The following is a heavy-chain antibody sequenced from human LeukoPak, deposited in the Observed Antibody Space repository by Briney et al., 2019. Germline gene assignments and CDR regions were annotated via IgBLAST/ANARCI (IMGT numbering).Heavy chain of an antibody. Sequence: GGSLRLSCAVSGITLSNYGMSWVRQAPGKGLEWVSGISGSGGNTYYADSVKGRFTISRDNSKNTLYLQMNSLRAEDTAVYYCAKAGPLDPPRVFDYWGQGTLVTVSS. CDR3: AKAGPLDPPRVFDY. V-gene: IGHV3-23*01. CDR2: ISGSGGNT. D-gene: IGHD1-1*01. CDR1: GITLSNYG. J-gene: IGHJ4*02.